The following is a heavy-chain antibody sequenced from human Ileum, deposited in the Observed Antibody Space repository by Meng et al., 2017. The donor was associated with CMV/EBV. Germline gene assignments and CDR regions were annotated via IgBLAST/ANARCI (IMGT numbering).Heavy chain of an antibody. Sequence: GSGVTCSDYYMSWRRQGPGKGLEWVSYISSSGSTIYYADSVKGRFTISRDNAKNSLYLQMNSLRAEDTAVYYCARAIQLGTDAFDIWGQGTMVTVSS. J-gene: IGHJ3*02. D-gene: IGHD5-18*01. CDR3: ARAIQLGTDAFDI. V-gene: IGHV3-11*04. CDR2: ISSSGSTI. CDR1: GVTCSDYY.